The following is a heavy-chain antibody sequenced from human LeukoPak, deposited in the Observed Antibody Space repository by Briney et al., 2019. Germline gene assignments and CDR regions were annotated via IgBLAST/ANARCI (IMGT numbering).Heavy chain of an antibody. Sequence: SVKVSCKASGGTFSSYAISWVRQAPGQGLEWMGGIIPIFGTANYARKFQGRVTITADESTSTAYMELSSLRSEDTAVYYCARRSERGYSGYGFDYWGQGTLVTVSS. CDR3: ARRSERGYSGYGFDY. D-gene: IGHD5-12*01. CDR2: IIPIFGTA. V-gene: IGHV1-69*01. J-gene: IGHJ4*02. CDR1: GGTFSSYA.